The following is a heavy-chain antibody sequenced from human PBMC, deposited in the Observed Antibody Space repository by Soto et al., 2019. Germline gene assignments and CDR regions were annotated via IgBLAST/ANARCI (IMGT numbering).Heavy chain of an antibody. Sequence: PGGSLRLSCAASGFTFSSYSMNWVRQAPGKGLEWVSYISSSSSTIYYADSVKGRFTISRDNAKNSLYLQMNSLRAEDTAVYYCARDRASSSWYLWTFDPWGQGTLVTVSS. V-gene: IGHV3-48*01. D-gene: IGHD6-13*01. J-gene: IGHJ5*02. CDR3: ARDRASSSWYLWTFDP. CDR1: GFTFSSYS. CDR2: ISSSSSTI.